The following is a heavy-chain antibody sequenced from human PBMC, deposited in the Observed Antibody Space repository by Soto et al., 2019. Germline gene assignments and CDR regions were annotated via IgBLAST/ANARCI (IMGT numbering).Heavy chain of an antibody. Sequence: QVQLVQSGAEVKKPGASVKVSCKASGYTFTGYYMHWVRQAPGQGLEWMGWINPDSGGTNYAQKVQGWATMSRDTFITTSYMKLSRLRSDDTAVYYCARDVDSYYFDYWGQGTLVTVSS. V-gene: IGHV1-2*04. CDR3: ARDVDSYYFDY. D-gene: IGHD5-12*01. J-gene: IGHJ4*02. CDR2: INPDSGGT. CDR1: GYTFTGYY.